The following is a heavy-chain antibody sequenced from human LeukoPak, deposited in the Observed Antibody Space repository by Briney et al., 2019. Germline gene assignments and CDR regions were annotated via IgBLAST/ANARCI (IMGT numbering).Heavy chain of an antibody. V-gene: IGHV1-69*01. D-gene: IGHD3-22*01. CDR1: GGTFSSYA. Sequence: GASVKVSCKASGGTFSSYAISWVRQAPGQGLEWMGGIIPIFGTANYAQKFQGRVTITADESTSTAYMELSSLRSEDTAVYYCARGKFPGSSGYYFRWFDPWGQGTLVTVSS. CDR2: IIPIFGTA. CDR3: ARGKFPGSSGYYFRWFDP. J-gene: IGHJ5*02.